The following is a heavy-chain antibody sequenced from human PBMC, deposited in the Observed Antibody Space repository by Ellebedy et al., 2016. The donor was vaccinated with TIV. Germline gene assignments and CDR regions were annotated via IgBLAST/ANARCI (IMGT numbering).Heavy chain of an antibody. CDR3: AGAGPHFYYCMDV. CDR1: GFTFSSYW. J-gene: IGHJ6*03. CDR2: INSDGSSA. D-gene: IGHD3-10*01. Sequence: GESLKISCTASGFTFSSYWMTWVRQAPGKGLEWVSRINSDGSSAIYADSVEGRFTISRDNAKNTLYLQMNSLRAEDTGVYYCAGAGPHFYYCMDVWGKGTTVTVSS. V-gene: IGHV3-74*01.